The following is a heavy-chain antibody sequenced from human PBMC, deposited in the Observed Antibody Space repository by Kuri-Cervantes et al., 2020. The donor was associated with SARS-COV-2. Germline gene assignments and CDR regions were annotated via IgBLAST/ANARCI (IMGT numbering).Heavy chain of an antibody. J-gene: IGHJ4*02. CDR2: IYHSGST. Sequence: GSLRLSCAASGFIFSSHSMNWVRQAPGKGLEWIGSIYHSGSTYYNPSLKSRVTISVDTSKNQFSLKLSSVTAADTAVYYCARALTGEVDDYWGQGTLVTVSS. D-gene: IGHD3-10*01. V-gene: IGHV4-38-2*01. CDR3: ARALTGEVDDY. CDR1: GFIFSSHS.